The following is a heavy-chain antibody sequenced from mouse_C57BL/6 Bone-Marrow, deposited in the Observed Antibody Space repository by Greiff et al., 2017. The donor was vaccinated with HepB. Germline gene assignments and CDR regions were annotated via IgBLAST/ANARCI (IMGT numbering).Heavy chain of an antibody. CDR2: IDPSDSYT. CDR1: GYTFTSYW. D-gene: IGHD2-3*01. CDR3: ASDGYSLYWYFDV. Sequence: VQLQQSGAELARPGASVKLSCKASGYTFTSYWMHWVKQRPGQGLEWIGEIDPSDSYTNYNQKFKGKSTLTVDKSSSTAYMQLSSLTSEDSAVYYCASDGYSLYWYFDVWGTGTTVTVSS. J-gene: IGHJ1*03. V-gene: IGHV1-69*01.